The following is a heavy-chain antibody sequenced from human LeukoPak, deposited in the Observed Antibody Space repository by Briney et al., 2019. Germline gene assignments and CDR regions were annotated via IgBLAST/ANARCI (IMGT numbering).Heavy chain of an antibody. CDR1: GYTFTSYY. V-gene: IGHV1-46*03. CDR3: AREGHGPQNYYYYYYMDV. J-gene: IGHJ6*03. Sequence: ASVKVSCKASGYTFTSYYMHWVRQAPGQGLEWMGIINPSGGSTSYAQKFQGRVTMTRDTSTSTVYMELSSLRPEDTAVYYCAREGHGPQNYYYYYYMDVWGKGTTVTVSS. CDR2: INPSGGST. D-gene: IGHD2-8*01.